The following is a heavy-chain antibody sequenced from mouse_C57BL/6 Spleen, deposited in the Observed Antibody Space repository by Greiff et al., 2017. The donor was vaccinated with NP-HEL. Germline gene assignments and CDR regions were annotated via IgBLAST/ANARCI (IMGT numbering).Heavy chain of an antibody. D-gene: IGHD1-1*01. V-gene: IGHV1-7*01. Sequence: VQLQESGAELANPGASVKLSCKASGYTFTSYWMHWVKQRPGQGLEWIGYINPSSGYTKYNQKFKDKATLTADKSSSTAYMQLSSLTYEDSAVYYCASPYYYGSRAMDYWGQGTSVTVSS. CDR2: INPSSGYT. CDR3: ASPYYYGSRAMDY. J-gene: IGHJ4*01. CDR1: GYTFTSYW.